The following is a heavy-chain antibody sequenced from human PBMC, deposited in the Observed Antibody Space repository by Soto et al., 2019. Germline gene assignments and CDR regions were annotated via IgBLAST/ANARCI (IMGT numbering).Heavy chain of an antibody. V-gene: IGHV3-23*01. J-gene: IGHJ4*02. CDR2: ISGSGGAT. Sequence: PGGSLRLSCVVSGFIPSSYAMSWVRQAPWKGLEWVSGISGSGGATSYADSVKGRFTISRDNSKNTLYLQMNSLSAEDTAIYYCAKDAIMVSSSFNYFDFWGQGALVTVSS. CDR3: AKDAIMVSSSFNYFDF. D-gene: IGHD6-13*01. CDR1: GFIPSSYA.